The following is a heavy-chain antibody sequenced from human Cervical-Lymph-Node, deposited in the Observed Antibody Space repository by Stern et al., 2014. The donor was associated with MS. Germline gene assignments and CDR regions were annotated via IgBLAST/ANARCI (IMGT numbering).Heavy chain of an antibody. Sequence: VQLVQSGSELKKPWASVKISCKASGYNFRNYAMNWVRQAPGRGLEWMGWSITNTGNPLYAQGFTGRFVFSLDTSVSTAYLKISSLKTEDTAMYYCASRGAGEFGVSPTGSWGQGTLVTVSS. CDR1: GYNFRNYA. CDR2: SITNTGNP. D-gene: IGHD2-8*01. J-gene: IGHJ5*02. V-gene: IGHV7-4-1*02. CDR3: ASRGAGEFGVSPTGS.